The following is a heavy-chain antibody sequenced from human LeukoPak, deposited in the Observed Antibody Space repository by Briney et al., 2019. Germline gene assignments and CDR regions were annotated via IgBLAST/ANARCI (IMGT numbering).Heavy chain of an antibody. CDR2: ISYDGSNK. D-gene: IGHD3-10*01. V-gene: IGHV3-30*03. CDR3: ARAAHRGYSFDY. J-gene: IGHJ4*02. Sequence: GSLRLSCAASGFTFSSYGMHWVRQAPGKGLEWVAVISYDGSNKYYADSVKGRFTISRDNSKNTLYLQMNSLRTEDTAVYYCARAAHRGYSFDYWGQGTLVTVSS. CDR1: GFTFSSYG.